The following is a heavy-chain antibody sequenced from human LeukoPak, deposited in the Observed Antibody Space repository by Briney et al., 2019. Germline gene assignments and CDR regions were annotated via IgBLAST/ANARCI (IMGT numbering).Heavy chain of an antibody. CDR3: ARGGPNSLPF. Sequence: GSLRLSCAASGFTFDDYGMCWVRQPPGKGLEWIGEINHSGSTNYNPSLKSRVTISVDTSKNQFSLNLSSVTAADTAVYYCARGGPNSLPFWGQGTLVTVSS. CDR1: GFTFDDYG. CDR2: INHSGST. V-gene: IGHV4-34*01. J-gene: IGHJ4*02. D-gene: IGHD3-10*01.